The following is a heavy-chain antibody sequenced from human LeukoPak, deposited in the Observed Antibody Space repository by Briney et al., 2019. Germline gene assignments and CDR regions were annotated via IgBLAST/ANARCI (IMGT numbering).Heavy chain of an antibody. J-gene: IGHJ3*02. CDR2: IYHSGST. CDR1: GGSISSGGYS. CDR3: ARVAISRNDAFDI. Sequence: SETLSLTCTVSGGSISSGGYSWSWIRQPPGKGLEWIGYIYHSGSTYYNPSLKSRVTISVDRSKNQFSLKLSSVTAADTAVYYCARVAISRNDAFDIWGQGTMVTVSS. D-gene: IGHD1-14*01. V-gene: IGHV4-30-2*01.